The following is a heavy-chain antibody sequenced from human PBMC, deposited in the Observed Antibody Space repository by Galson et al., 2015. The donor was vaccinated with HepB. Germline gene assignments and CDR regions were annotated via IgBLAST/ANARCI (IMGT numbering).Heavy chain of an antibody. J-gene: IGHJ5*02. CDR3: AKDARIRGDGYAYNWFAP. Sequence: SLRLSCAASGFNFGDFGMSWVRQAPGKGPEWVSTITGSSHEINYADSVRGRFTISRDNSKSTLFLQMDSLRAEDTAIYYCAKDARIRGDGYAYNWFAPWGQEILVTVS. D-gene: IGHD5-18*01. CDR1: GFNFGDFG. CDR2: ITGSSHEI. V-gene: IGHV3-23*01.